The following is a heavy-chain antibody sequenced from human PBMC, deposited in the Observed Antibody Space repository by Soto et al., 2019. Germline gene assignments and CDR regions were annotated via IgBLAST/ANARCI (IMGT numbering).Heavy chain of an antibody. V-gene: IGHV3-21*01. J-gene: IGHJ4*02. CDR2: ISSSSSYI. CDR1: GFTFSSYS. D-gene: IGHD6-13*01. CDR3: AREWSSSWYFPFDC. Sequence: VGSLRLSCAASGFTFSSYSMNWVRQAPGKGLEWVSSISSSSSYIYYADSVKGRFTISRDNAKNSLYLQMNSLRAEDTAVYYCAREWSSSWYFPFDCWGQGTLVTVSS.